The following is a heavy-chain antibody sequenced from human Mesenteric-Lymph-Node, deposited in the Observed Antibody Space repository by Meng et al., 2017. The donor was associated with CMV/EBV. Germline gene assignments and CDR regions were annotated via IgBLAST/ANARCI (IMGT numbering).Heavy chain of an antibody. D-gene: IGHD2-2*02. CDR2: IYYRGST. CDR3: ARSGHLAYTFDI. Sequence: SETLSLTCTVSGSSVSSGSSFWSWIRQPPGKGLEWIGDIYYRGSTNYNPSLKSRVTIPVDTSMTHVSLQLTSVTAADTAAYYCARSGHLAYTFDIWGQGTMVTVSS. J-gene: IGHJ3*02. CDR1: GSSVSSGSSF. V-gene: IGHV4-61*03.